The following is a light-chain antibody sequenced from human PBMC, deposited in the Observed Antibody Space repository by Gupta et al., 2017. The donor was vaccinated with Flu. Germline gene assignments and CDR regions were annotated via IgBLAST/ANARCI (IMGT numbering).Light chain of an antibody. CDR2: KAS. J-gene: IGKJ4*01. V-gene: IGKV1-5*03. CDR3: QPYGEVYRLT. CDR1: QSISTR. Sequence: DVQVTQSPSPLSASVGDRVTITCRASQSISTRLAWFQQKPGEVPKLLIYKASYVESGVPSRFSGSASGTEFTLTISSLQPDDFATYYCQPYGEVYRLTFGGGTKVEIK.